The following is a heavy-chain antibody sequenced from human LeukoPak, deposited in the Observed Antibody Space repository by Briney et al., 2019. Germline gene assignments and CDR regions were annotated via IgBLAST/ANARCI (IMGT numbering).Heavy chain of an antibody. D-gene: IGHD6-13*01. CDR2: IYASGNT. J-gene: IGHJ4*02. Sequence: SETLSLTCTVSGDSMNYNYWTWIRQPAGKGLEWIGRIYASGNTNYNPYLKSRVTMSIDTSQSRFSLRLTSVTAADTAVYYCARSSASSSSWFDYWAREPCSPSPQ. V-gene: IGHV4-4*07. CDR1: GDSMNYNY. CDR3: ARSSASSSSWFDY.